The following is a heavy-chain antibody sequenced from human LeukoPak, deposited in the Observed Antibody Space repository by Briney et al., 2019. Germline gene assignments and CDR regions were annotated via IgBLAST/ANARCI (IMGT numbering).Heavy chain of an antibody. D-gene: IGHD1-26*01. CDR2: ISGSGGST. CDR3: AKDLFRRGSYLYYFDY. CDR1: GFTFSSYA. J-gene: IGHJ4*02. Sequence: GGSLRLSCAASGFTFSSYAMSWVRQAPGKGLEWVSAISGSGGSTYYADSVKGRFTISSDNSKNTPYLQMNSLRAEDTAVYYCAKDLFRRGSYLYYFDYWGQGTLVTVSS. V-gene: IGHV3-23*01.